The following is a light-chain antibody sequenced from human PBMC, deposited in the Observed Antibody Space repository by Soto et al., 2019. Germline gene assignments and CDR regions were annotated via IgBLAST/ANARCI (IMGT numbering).Light chain of an antibody. CDR1: SRDVGAYVY. CDR3: SAYAGSNKLV. Sequence: QSALTQPSSASGSPGESVTMSCTGTSRDVGAYVYVSWFQQHPDKAPKLLIYEVTKRPSGVPDRFSGSRSGNTASLTVSGLQVEDEADYYCSAYAGSNKLVFGGGTKLTVL. CDR2: EVT. J-gene: IGLJ2*01. V-gene: IGLV2-8*01.